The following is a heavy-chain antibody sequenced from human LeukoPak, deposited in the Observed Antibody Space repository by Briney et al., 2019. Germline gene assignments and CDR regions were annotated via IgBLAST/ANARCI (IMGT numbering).Heavy chain of an antibody. V-gene: IGHV3-30*02. J-gene: IGHJ3*02. CDR3: AKSQAGVPAAIQRRDAFDI. CDR2: IRYDGSNK. D-gene: IGHD2-2*01. CDR1: GFTFSSYG. Sequence: PGGSLRLSCAASGFTFSSYGMHWVRQAPGKGLEWVAFIRYDGSNKYYADSVKGRFTTSRDNSKNTLYLQMNSLRAEDTAVYYCAKSQAGVPAAIQRRDAFDIWGQGTMVTVSS.